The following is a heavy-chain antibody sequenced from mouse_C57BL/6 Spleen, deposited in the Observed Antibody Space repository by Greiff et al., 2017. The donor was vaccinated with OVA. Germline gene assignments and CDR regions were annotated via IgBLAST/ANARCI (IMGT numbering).Heavy chain of an antibody. Sequence: EVHLVESGPGLVKPSQSLSLTCSVTGYSITSGYYWNWIRQFPGNKLEWMGYISYDGSNNYNPSLKNRISITRDTSKNQFFLKLNSVTTEDTATYDCARTEGGYDGDYAMDYWGQGTSVTVSS. V-gene: IGHV3-6*01. D-gene: IGHD2-2*01. CDR2: ISYDGSN. CDR1: GYSITSGYY. CDR3: ARTEGGYDGDYAMDY. J-gene: IGHJ4*01.